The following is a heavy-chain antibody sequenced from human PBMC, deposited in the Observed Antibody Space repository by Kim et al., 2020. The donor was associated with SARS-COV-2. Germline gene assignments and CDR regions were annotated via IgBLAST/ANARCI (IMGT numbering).Heavy chain of an antibody. CDR1: GGSFSGYY. CDR2: INHSGST. D-gene: IGHD2-15*01. J-gene: IGHJ5*02. Sequence: SETLSLTCAVYGGSFSGYYWSWIRQPPGKGLEWIGEINHSGSTNYNPSLKSRVTISVDTSKNQFSLKLSAVTAADTAVYYCARGVGCSGGSCYAGYDWFDRWGQGTLVSVSS. V-gene: IGHV4-34*01. CDR3: ARGVGCSGGSCYAGYDWFDR.